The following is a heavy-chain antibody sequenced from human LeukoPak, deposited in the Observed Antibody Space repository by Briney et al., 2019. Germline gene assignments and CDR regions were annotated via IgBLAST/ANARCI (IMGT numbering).Heavy chain of an antibody. D-gene: IGHD5/OR15-5a*01. CDR3: ARLRGVYDAFDI. Sequence: PGGSLRLSYAASGFTFSSYGMHWVRQAPGKGLEWVAVIWYDGSNKYYADSVKGRFTISRDNSKSTLYLQMNSLRAEDTAVYYCARLRGVYDAFDIWGQGTMVTVSS. J-gene: IGHJ3*02. V-gene: IGHV3-33*01. CDR2: IWYDGSNK. CDR1: GFTFSSYG.